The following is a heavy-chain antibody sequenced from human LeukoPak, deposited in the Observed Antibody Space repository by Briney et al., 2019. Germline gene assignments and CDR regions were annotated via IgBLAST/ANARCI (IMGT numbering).Heavy chain of an antibody. CDR3: ARELAGVDIVVAPSWSFDY. J-gene: IGHJ4*02. CDR1: GYTFTGYY. D-gene: IGHD2-2*03. Sequence: GASVKVSCKASGYTFTGYYMHWVRQAPGQELEWMGWINPNSGGTNYAQKFQGRVTMTRDTSISTAYMELSRLRSDDTAVYYCARELAGVDIVVAPSWSFDYWGQGTLVTVSS. V-gene: IGHV1-2*02. CDR2: INPNSGGT.